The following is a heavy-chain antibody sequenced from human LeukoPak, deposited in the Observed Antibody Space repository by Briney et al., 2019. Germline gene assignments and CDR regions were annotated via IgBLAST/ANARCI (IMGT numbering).Heavy chain of an antibody. CDR2: IIPIFGTA. CDR1: GGTFSSYA. J-gene: IGHJ6*02. Sequence: ASVKVSCKASGGTFSSYAISWVRQAPGQGLEWMGGIIPIFGTANYAQKFQGRVTITAGESTSTAYMELSSLRSEDTAVYYCAACSTSCYNDYYYGMDVWGQGTTVTVSS. V-gene: IGHV1-69*13. D-gene: IGHD2-2*02. CDR3: AACSTSCYNDYYYGMDV.